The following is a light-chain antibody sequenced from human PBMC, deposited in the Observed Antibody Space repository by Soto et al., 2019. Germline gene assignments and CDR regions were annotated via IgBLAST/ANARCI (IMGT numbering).Light chain of an antibody. Sequence: ELVLTQSPATLSLSPGERATLSCRASQSVSSNLAWYQQKPGQAPRLLIYDASNRATGIPARFGGSGSGTDFTLTISSLEPEDFAVYYCQQCSSWPLTFGGGTKVEIK. J-gene: IGKJ4*01. CDR2: DAS. CDR3: QQCSSWPLT. CDR1: QSVSSN. V-gene: IGKV3-11*01.